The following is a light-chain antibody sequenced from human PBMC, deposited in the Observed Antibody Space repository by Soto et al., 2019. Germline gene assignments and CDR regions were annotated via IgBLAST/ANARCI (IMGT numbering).Light chain of an antibody. V-gene: IGKV3D-15*01. CDR3: QQYNNWPPWT. Sequence: EIVLTQSPGTLSLSPGERATLSCRASLTISDNYLAWYQQKPGQAPRLLIYGASSRATGIPDRFSGSGSGTEFTLTISSLQSEDFAVYYCQQYNNWPPWTFGQGTKVDIK. CDR2: GAS. CDR1: LTISDN. J-gene: IGKJ1*01.